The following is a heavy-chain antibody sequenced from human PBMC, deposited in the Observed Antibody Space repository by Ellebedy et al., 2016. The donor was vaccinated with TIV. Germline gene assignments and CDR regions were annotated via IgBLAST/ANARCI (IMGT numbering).Heavy chain of an antibody. CDR2: ISSSGSYL. CDR3: ATSRARVY. J-gene: IGHJ4*02. CDR1: GFSFSSYA. Sequence: GESLKISCAASGFSFSSYAMSWVRQAPGKGLEWVSSISSSGSYLYYADSVKGRFTISRDNAKNSLYLQINSLRIDDTAVYYCATSRARVYWGQGTLVTVSS. V-gene: IGHV3-21*01.